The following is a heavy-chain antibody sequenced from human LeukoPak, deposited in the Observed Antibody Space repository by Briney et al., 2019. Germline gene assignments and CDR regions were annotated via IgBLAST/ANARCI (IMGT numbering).Heavy chain of an antibody. CDR2: INSDGSEG. V-gene: IGHV3-7*03. Sequence: GGSLRLSCAVSGFTFSGFWMSWSRQAPGKGLEWVASINSDGSEGYYADVVKGRFTISRDNAKNSLYLQINSLRAEDTVVYYCARSSYSSSSSVWGQGTMVTVSS. CDR1: GFTFSGFW. CDR3: ARSSYSSSSSV. D-gene: IGHD6-6*01. J-gene: IGHJ3*01.